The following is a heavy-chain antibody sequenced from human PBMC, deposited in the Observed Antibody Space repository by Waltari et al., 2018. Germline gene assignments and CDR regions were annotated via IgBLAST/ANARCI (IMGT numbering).Heavy chain of an antibody. CDR3: AKLFRGGDSFHDAFDI. D-gene: IGHD4-17*01. CDR1: GFLFGHYA. CDR2: ISASGAIT. J-gene: IGHJ3*02. Sequence: EVQLLESGGCLVQPGGSLRLSCAASGFLFGHYAISWVRQAPGKGLEWVSVISASGAITDYAASVKGRFTISRNTSKKTLYLQMNSLRVEDTALYYCAKLFRGGDSFHDAFDIWGQGTMVTVSS. V-gene: IGHV3-23*01.